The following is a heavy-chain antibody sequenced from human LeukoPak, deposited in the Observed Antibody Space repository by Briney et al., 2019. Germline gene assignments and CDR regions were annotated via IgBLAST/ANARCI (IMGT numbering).Heavy chain of an antibody. D-gene: IGHD6-13*01. V-gene: IGHV3-30*03. CDR2: ISNDGSNK. CDR1: GFTFSSYG. J-gene: IGHJ4*02. Sequence: PGGSLRLSRAASGFTFSSYGMHWVRQAPGKGLEWVAVISNDGSNKYYADSVKGRFTISRDNSKNTLYLQMNGLRAEDTAVYYCARNSYSSSWYPSGYWGQGTLVTVSS. CDR3: ARNSYSSSWYPSGY.